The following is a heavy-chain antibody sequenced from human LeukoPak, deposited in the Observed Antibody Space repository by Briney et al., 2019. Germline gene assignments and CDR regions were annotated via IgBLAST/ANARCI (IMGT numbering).Heavy chain of an antibody. CDR1: GFTFSSYE. J-gene: IGHJ4*02. CDR2: IRYDGSNT. V-gene: IGHV3-30*02. D-gene: IGHD3-10*01. CDR3: AKERGVIIPMGDY. Sequence: GGSLRLSCAASGFTFSSYEMNWVRQAPGKGLEWVAFIRYDGSNTYYADSVKGRFTISRDNSKNTLYLQMNSLIPEDTAVYHCAKERGVIIPMGDYWGQGTLVTVSS.